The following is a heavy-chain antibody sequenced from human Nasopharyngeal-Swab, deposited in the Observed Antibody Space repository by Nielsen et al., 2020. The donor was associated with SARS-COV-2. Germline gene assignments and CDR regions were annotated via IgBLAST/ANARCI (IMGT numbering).Heavy chain of an antibody. Sequence: ASVKVSCKASGYTFTSYGISWVRQAPGQGREWMGWITAYNGNTYYAQKFQGRVTMTTDTPASAPYMELRGLRSDDTAFYYCANVQDHYGMDVWGHRTTVTVSS. CDR1: GYTFTSYG. D-gene: IGHD1-1*01. J-gene: IGHJ6*01. V-gene: IGHV1-18*01. CDR2: ITAYNGNT. CDR3: ANVQDHYGMDV.